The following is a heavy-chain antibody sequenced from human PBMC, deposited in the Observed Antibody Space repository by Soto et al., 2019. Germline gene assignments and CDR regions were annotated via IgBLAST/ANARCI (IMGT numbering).Heavy chain of an antibody. CDR2: ISSSSSTI. V-gene: IGHV3-48*02. D-gene: IGHD6-13*01. Sequence: EVQLVESGGGLVQPGGSLRLSCAASGFTFSSYSMNWVRQAPGKGLEWVSYISSSSSTIYYADSVKGRFTISRDNAKNSLYLQMNSLRDEDTAVYYCARYGEALLSEQQRLHHYGMDVWGQGTTVTVSS. J-gene: IGHJ6*02. CDR1: GFTFSSYS. CDR3: ARYGEALLSEQQRLHHYGMDV.